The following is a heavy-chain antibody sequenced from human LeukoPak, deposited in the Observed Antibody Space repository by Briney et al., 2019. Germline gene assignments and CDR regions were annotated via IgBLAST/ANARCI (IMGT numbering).Heavy chain of an antibody. CDR3: ARDPNYYYDSSGYSSNAFDI. V-gene: IGHV1-18*01. D-gene: IGHD3-22*01. CDR2: ISAYNGNT. Sequence: ASVKVSCKASGYTFTSYGISWVRQAPGQGREWMGWISAYNGNTNYAQKLQGRVTMTTDTSTRTAYMELRRLRSDDTAVYYCARDPNYYYDSSGYSSNAFDIWGQGTMVTVSS. CDR1: GYTFTSYG. J-gene: IGHJ3*02.